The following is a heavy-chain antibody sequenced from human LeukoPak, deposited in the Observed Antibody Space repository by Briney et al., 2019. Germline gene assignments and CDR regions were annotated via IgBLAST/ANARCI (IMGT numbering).Heavy chain of an antibody. J-gene: IGHJ4*02. D-gene: IGHD2-2*01. CDR3: ARDRGEYCSSTSCYYYFDY. CDR1: GGSFSGYY. V-gene: IGHV4-34*01. CDR2: INHSGST. Sequence: PSETLSLTRAVYGGSFSGYYWSWIRQPPGKGLEWIGEINHSGSTNYNPSLKSRATISVDRSKNQFSLKLSSVTAADTAVYYCARDRGEYCSSTSCYYYFDYWGQGTLVTVSS.